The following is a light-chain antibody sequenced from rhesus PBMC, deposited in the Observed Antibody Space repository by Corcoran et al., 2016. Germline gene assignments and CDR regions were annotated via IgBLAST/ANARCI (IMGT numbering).Light chain of an antibody. CDR1: QGISSY. Sequence: DIQMTQSPSSLSASVGDTVTITCRASQGISSYLNWFQQKPGKAPKLLIYAESSLESEVPSRFSGSGSGTEFTLTISSLQPEDFAAYYCLHHNSYTYSFGQGTKVEIK. V-gene: IGKV1-28*01. CDR2: AES. J-gene: IGKJ2*01. CDR3: LHHNSYTYS.